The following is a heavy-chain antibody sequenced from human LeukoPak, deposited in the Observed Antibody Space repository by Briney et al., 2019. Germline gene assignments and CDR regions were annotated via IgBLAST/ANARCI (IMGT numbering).Heavy chain of an antibody. Sequence: GGSLTLSCPASGFTFSSYAMHWVRQAPAKGLEWLAVISSDGSLEYYADSVKGRITISRDNSKNTLYLQMNSLRPEDTAVYYCARDPVPAAARHFDYWGQGTLVTVSS. CDR1: GFTFSSYA. J-gene: IGHJ4*02. D-gene: IGHD2-2*01. CDR2: ISSDGSLE. V-gene: IGHV3-30-3*01. CDR3: ARDPVPAAARHFDY.